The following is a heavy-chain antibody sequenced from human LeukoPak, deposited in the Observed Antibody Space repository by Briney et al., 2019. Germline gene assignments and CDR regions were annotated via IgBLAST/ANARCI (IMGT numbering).Heavy chain of an antibody. CDR1: GGSISSYY. Sequence: SETLSLTCTVSGGSISSYYRSWIRQPAGKGLEWIGRIYTSGSTNYNPSLESRVTMSVDTSKNQFSLKLSSVTAADTAVYYCARDRYYYDSSGYVFDYWGQGTLVTVSS. V-gene: IGHV4-4*07. CDR3: ARDRYYYDSSGYVFDY. CDR2: IYTSGST. J-gene: IGHJ4*02. D-gene: IGHD3-22*01.